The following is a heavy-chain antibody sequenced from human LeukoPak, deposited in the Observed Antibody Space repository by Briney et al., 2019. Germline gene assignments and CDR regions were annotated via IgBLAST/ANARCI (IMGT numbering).Heavy chain of an antibody. CDR3: ARHGYTDAFDI. Sequence: GESLKISCKGSGYSFTNSWIGWVRQMPGKGLEWMGIIYPGDSDTRYTPSFQGHVTISADKSISTAYLQWSSLKASDTAIYYCARHGYTDAFDIWGQGTMVTVSS. J-gene: IGHJ3*02. CDR1: GYSFTNSW. D-gene: IGHD5-24*01. V-gene: IGHV5-51*01. CDR2: IYPGDSDT.